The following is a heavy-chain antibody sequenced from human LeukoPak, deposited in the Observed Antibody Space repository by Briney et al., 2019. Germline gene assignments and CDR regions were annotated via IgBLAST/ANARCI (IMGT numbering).Heavy chain of an antibody. J-gene: IGHJ6*03. CDR3: ARNGGYCSGGSCWNVGYYYYYMDV. Sequence: VASVKVSCKASGYTFTSYGISWVRQAPGQGLEWMGWISAYNGNTNYAQKLQGRVTMTTDTSTSTAYMELRSLRSDDTAVYYCARNGGYCSGGSCWNVGYYYYYMDVWGKGTTVTVSS. V-gene: IGHV1-18*01. CDR2: ISAYNGNT. D-gene: IGHD2-15*01. CDR1: GYTFTSYG.